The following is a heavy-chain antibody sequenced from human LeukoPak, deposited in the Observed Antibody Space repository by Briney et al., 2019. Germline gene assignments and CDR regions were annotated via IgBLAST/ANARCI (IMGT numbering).Heavy chain of an antibody. CDR2: INHSGST. J-gene: IGHJ6*03. CDR3: ARRVGGYFGEGAYYYYYMDV. CDR1: GYSISSGYY. D-gene: IGHD3-10*01. Sequence: SETLSLTCTVSGYSISSGYYWGWIRQPPGKGLEWIGEINHSGSTKYNPSLKSRVTISVDTSKNQFSLKLSSVTAADTAVYYCARRVGGYFGEGAYYYYYMDVLGKGTTVTISS. V-gene: IGHV4-38-2*02.